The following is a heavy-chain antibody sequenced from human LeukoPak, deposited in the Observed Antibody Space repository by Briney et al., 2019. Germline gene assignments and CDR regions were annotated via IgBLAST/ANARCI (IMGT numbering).Heavy chain of an antibody. V-gene: IGHV1-18*04. CDR3: ARDPPPYCGGDCYSDY. CDR2: ISAYNGNT. J-gene: IGHJ4*02. D-gene: IGHD2-21*02. CDR1: GYNFKGYY. Sequence: GASVKVSCKASGYNFKGYYMNWVRQAPGQGLEWMGWISAYNGNTNYAQKLQGRVTMTTDTSTSTAYMELRSLRSDDTAVYYCARDPPPYCGGDCYSDYWGQGTLVTVSS.